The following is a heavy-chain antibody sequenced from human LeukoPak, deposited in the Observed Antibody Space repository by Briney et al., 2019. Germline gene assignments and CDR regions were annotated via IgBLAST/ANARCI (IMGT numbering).Heavy chain of an antibody. CDR3: ARQNYYYGMDV. J-gene: IGHJ6*02. V-gene: IGHV4-59*08. CDR1: GGSISSYY. CDR2: IYYSGST. Sequence: TSETLSLTCTVSGGSISSYYWSWIRQPPGKGLEWIAYIYYSGSTNYNPSLKSRVTISVDTSKNQFSLKLSSVTAADTAVYYCARQNYYYGMDVWGQGTTVTVSS.